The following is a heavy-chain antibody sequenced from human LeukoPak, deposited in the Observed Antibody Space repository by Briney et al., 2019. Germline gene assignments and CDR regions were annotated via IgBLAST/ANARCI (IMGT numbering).Heavy chain of an antibody. CDR3: ARIQADYDYVWGSYRPYFDY. V-gene: IGHV5-51*01. D-gene: IGHD3-16*02. CDR1: GYSFTSYW. Sequence: GESLKISCKGSGYSFTSYWIAWVRQMPGKGLEWMGIIYPGDSDTRYSPSFQGQVTISPDKSISTAYLQWSSLKASDTAMYYCARIQADYDYVWGSYRPYFDYWGQGTLVTVSS. J-gene: IGHJ4*02. CDR2: IYPGDSDT.